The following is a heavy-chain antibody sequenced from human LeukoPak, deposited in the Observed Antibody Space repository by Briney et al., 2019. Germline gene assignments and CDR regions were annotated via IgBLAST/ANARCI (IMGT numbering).Heavy chain of an antibody. Sequence: GWSLRLSCAASGFTFSNYWMSWVRQSPGKGLEWVANIKEDGSEKYYVDSVKGRFTISRDNAKNSLSLQLNSLRAEDTAVYYCARAYYYDSGNYYNPTSSFDYWGQGTLVTVSS. CDR3: ARAYYYDSGNYYNPTSSFDY. V-gene: IGHV3-7*04. CDR2: IKEDGSEK. J-gene: IGHJ4*02. CDR1: GFTFSNYW. D-gene: IGHD3-10*01.